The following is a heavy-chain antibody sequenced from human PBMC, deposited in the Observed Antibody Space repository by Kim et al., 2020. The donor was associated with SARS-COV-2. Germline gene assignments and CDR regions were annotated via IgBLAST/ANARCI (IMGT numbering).Heavy chain of an antibody. V-gene: IGHV3-30*01. J-gene: IGHJ4*02. Sequence: GRFTISRDNSKNTLYLQMNSRRAEDTAVYYCAREGVMGYGSGSYRAFDYWGQGTLVTVSS. D-gene: IGHD3-10*01. CDR3: AREGVMGYGSGSYRAFDY.